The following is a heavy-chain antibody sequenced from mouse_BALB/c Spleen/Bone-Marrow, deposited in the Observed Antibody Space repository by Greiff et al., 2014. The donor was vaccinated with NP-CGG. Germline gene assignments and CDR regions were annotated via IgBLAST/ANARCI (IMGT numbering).Heavy chain of an antibody. CDR2: IDPANGNT. D-gene: IGHD2-14*01. CDR1: GFNXKXTX. V-gene: IGHV14-3*02. J-gene: IGHJ1*01. CDR3: ASYRYGWYFDV. Sequence: VQLQQPGAELVKPGASVKLSCTASGFNXKXTXXXXXXXXXXXXXXXIGRIDPANGNTKYDPKFQGKATITADTSSNTAYLQLSSLTSEDTAVYYCASYRYGWYFDVWGAGTTVTVSS.